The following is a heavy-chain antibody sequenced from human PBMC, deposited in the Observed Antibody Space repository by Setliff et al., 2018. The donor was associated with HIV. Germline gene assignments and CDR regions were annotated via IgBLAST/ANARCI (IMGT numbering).Heavy chain of an antibody. J-gene: IGHJ5*02. Sequence: PSETLSLTCTVSGGSISSGGYYWSWIRQHPGKGLEWIGYIYYSGSTYYNPSLKSRVSISVDTSKNQFSLKLSFVTAADTAVYHCARSGSDYKWFDPWGQGTLVTVS. CDR3: ARSGSDYKWFDP. CDR2: IYYSGST. V-gene: IGHV4-31*03. D-gene: IGHD3-10*01. CDR1: GGSISSGGYY.